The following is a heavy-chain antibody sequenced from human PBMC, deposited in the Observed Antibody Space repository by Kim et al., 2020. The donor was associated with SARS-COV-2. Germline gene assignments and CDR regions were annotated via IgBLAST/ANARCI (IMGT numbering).Heavy chain of an antibody. Sequence: SETLSLTCAVYGGSFSGYYWSWIRQPPGKGLEWIGEINHSGSTNYNPSLKSRVTISVDTSKNQFSLKLSSVTAADTAVYYCARVSPPYYGSGSPKYYFDYWGQGTLVTVSS. V-gene: IGHV4-34*01. J-gene: IGHJ4*02. CDR3: ARVSPPYYGSGSPKYYFDY. D-gene: IGHD3-10*01. CDR2: INHSGST. CDR1: GGSFSGYY.